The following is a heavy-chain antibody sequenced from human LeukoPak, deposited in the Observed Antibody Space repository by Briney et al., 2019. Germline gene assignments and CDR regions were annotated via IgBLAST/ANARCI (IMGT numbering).Heavy chain of an antibody. CDR3: ARDQYDSWSRRGNFDS. D-gene: IGHD3-3*01. CDR1: GFTFRTYW. V-gene: IGHV3-7*03. Sequence: GGSLRLSCAASGFTFRTYWMSWVRQAPGKGLEWVANIKQDGSEENYVDSVKGRCTISRDNTKNSLYLQMNSLRAEDTAVFYCARDQYDSWSRRGNFDSWGQGTLVIVSS. J-gene: IGHJ4*02. CDR2: IKQDGSEE.